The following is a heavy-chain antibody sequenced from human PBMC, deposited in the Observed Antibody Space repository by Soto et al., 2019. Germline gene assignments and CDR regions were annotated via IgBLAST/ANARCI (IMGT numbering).Heavy chain of an antibody. CDR1: GYTFTSYD. CDR2: MNPNSGNT. J-gene: IGHJ6*02. V-gene: IGHV1-8*01. CDR3: ARALPRYFDWLYSSLLGGMDV. Sequence: QVQLVQSGAEVKKPGASVKVSCKASGYTFTSYDINWVRQATGQGLEWMGWMNPNSGNTGYAQKFQGRVTMTRNTSISTAYMELSSLRSEDTAVYYCARALPRYFDWLYSSLLGGMDVWGQGTTVTVSS. D-gene: IGHD3-9*01.